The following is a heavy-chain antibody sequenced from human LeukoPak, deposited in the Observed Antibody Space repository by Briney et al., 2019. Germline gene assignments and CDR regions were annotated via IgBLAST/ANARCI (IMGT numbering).Heavy chain of an antibody. D-gene: IGHD3-22*01. V-gene: IGHV3-74*01. CDR3: ARMRYYDSSGYAN. J-gene: IGHJ4*02. Sequence: GGSLRLSCAASGFTFSSYWMHWVGQAPGKGLVWVSRINSDGSSTSYADSVKGRFTISRDNAKNTLYLKMDSLRAEDTAVYYCARMRYYDSSGYANWGQGTLVTVSS. CDR1: GFTFSSYW. CDR2: INSDGSST.